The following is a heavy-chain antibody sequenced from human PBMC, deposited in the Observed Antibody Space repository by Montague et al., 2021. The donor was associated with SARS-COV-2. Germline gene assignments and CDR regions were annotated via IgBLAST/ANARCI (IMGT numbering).Heavy chain of an antibody. CDR2: ISSDGSYK. Sequence: SLRLSCAASGFTFTSYSMNWVRQAPGKGLEALSVISSDGSYKYYADSVKGRFTISRDNSRNTLYLQMNCLRPEDTAVYYCARDLLRHKGGFDSWGQGTLVTVSS. CDR1: GFTFTSYS. V-gene: IGHV3-30-3*01. D-gene: IGHD2/OR15-2a*01. CDR3: ARDLLRHKGGFDS. J-gene: IGHJ4*02.